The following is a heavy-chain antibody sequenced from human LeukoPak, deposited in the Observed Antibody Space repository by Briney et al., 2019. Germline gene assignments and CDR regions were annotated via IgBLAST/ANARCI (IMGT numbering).Heavy chain of an antibody. CDR2: ISSSSSYI. CDR3: AKAHSSGWYSLYYFDY. Sequence: GGSLRLSCAASGFTFSSYSMNWVRQAPGKGLEWVSSISSSSSYIYYADSVKGRFTISRDNAKNSLYLQMNSLRAEDTAVYYCAKAHSSGWYSLYYFDYWGQGTLVTVSS. CDR1: GFTFSSYS. V-gene: IGHV3-21*01. D-gene: IGHD6-19*01. J-gene: IGHJ4*02.